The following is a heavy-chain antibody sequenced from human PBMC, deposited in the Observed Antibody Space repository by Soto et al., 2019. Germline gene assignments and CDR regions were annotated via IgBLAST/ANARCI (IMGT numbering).Heavy chain of an antibody. CDR1: GYTFTGYY. CDR3: ARGVGSGTYYNQYNWFDP. V-gene: IGHV1-2*04. Sequence: ASVKVSCKASGYTFTGYYMHWVRQAPGQGLEWMGWINPNSGGTNYAQKFQGWVTMTRDTSISTAYMELRSLRSDDTAVYYCARGVGSGTYYNQYNWFDPWGQGTLVTVSS. CDR2: INPNSGGT. D-gene: IGHD3-10*01. J-gene: IGHJ5*02.